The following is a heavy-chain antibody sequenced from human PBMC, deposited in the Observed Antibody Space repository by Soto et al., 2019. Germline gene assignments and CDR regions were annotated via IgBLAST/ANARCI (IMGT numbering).Heavy chain of an antibody. CDR3: AKDLRLTTITTVGD. CDR2: ISYDGNNK. V-gene: IGHV3-30*18. D-gene: IGHD4-17*01. J-gene: IGHJ4*02. CDR1: GFIFSTYG. Sequence: QVQLVESGGGVVQPGRSLRLSCAASGFIFSTYGMHWVRQAPGKGLEWLSVISYDGNNKYYADSVKGRFTISRDNSKNTLWLQMDSLRTEDTALYYCAKDLRLTTITTVGDWGQGTLVTVAS.